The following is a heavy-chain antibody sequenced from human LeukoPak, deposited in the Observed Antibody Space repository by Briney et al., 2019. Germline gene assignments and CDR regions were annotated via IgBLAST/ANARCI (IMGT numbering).Heavy chain of an antibody. V-gene: IGHV3-7*01. CDR1: GFTFSSYW. CDR2: IKQDGSEK. J-gene: IGHJ6*03. Sequence: PGGSLRFSCAASGFTFSSYWMSWVRQAPGKGLEWVANIKQDGSEKYYVDSVKGRFTISRDNAKNSLYLQMNSLRAEDTAVYYCARDPTYGVVVAAALHYYYYMDVWGKGTTVTVSS. D-gene: IGHD2-15*01. CDR3: ARDPTYGVVVAAALHYYYYMDV.